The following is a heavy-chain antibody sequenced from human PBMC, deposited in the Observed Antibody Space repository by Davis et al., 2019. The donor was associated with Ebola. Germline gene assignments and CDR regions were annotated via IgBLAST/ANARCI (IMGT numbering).Heavy chain of an antibody. CDR1: GFTFSSYA. J-gene: IGHJ5*02. CDR2: ISGSGGST. D-gene: IGHD3-22*01. CDR3: AKDQVISNYYDSSGYYSRFDP. V-gene: IGHV3-23*01. Sequence: GSLRLSCAASGFTFSSYAMSWVRQAPGKGLEWVSAISGSGGSTYYADSVKGRFTISRDNSKNTLYLQMNSLRAEDTAVYYCAKDQVISNYYDSSGYYSRFDPWGQGTLVTVSS.